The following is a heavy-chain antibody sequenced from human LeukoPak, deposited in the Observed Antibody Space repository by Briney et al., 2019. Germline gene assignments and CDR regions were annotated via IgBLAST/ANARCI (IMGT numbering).Heavy chain of an antibody. CDR2: IYNGGST. CDR3: ARVLSSSWYDYFDY. J-gene: IGHJ4*02. CDR1: GFTVSSNY. Sequence: GGSLRLSRAASGFTVSSNYMSWVRQAPGKGLEWVSVIYNGGSTHYADSVKGRFTISRDNSKNTLDLQMNSLRVEDTAVYYCARVLSSSWYDYFDYWGQGTLVTVSS. D-gene: IGHD6-13*01. V-gene: IGHV3-66*01.